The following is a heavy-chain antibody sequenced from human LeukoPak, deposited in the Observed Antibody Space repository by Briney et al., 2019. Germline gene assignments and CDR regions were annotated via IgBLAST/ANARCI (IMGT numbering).Heavy chain of an antibody. D-gene: IGHD7-27*01. CDR1: GYTFTGYF. CDR2: INLSSGGA. Sequence: ASVKVSCKASGYTFTGYFIHWVRQAPGRGLEWMGRINLSSGGAEYEQNFQGRVTMTRDTSINTAYMTLSGLTFDDTAMYCCARDLSSTANWEFDYWGQGTVVTVSS. V-gene: IGHV1-2*06. CDR3: ARDLSSTANWEFDY. J-gene: IGHJ4*02.